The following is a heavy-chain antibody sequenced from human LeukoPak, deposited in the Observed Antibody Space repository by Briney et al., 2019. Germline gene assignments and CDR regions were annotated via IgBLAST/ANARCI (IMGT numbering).Heavy chain of an antibody. D-gene: IGHD4-17*01. V-gene: IGHV4-34*01. J-gene: IGHJ6*03. CDR2: IRPDGST. CDR1: GGSFSDYF. CDR3: ARGYGDYAGHYYYYMDV. Sequence: SETLSLTCAVYGGSFSDYFCIWIRQPPGKGLEWIGEIRPDGSTTYNPSLKSRVTISVDTSKNQFSLKLSSVTAADTAVYYCARGYGDYAGHYYYYMDVWGKGTTVTVSS.